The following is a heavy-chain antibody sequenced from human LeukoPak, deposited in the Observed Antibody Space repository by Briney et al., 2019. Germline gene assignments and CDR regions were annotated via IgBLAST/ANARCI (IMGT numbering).Heavy chain of an antibody. CDR3: ARGEDIVVVPAAQAWFDP. J-gene: IGHJ5*02. CDR2: IYYSGST. V-gene: IGHV4-59*01. Sequence: SETLSLTCTVSGGSISSYYWSWIRQPPGKGLEWIGYIYYSGSTNYNPSLKSRVTISVDTSKNQFSLKLSSVTAADTAVYYCARGEDIVVVPAAQAWFDPWVQGTLVTVSS. CDR1: GGSISSYY. D-gene: IGHD2-2*01.